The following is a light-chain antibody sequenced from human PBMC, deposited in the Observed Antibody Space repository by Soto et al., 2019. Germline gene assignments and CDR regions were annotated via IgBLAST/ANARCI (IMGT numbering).Light chain of an antibody. CDR1: SGSVSTSYY. CDR3: VLYMGSGIWV. CDR2: RTN. V-gene: IGLV8-61*01. Sequence: QTVVTQEPSFSVSPGRTVTLTCGLSSGSVSTSYYPSWYQQTPGQAPRTLIYRTNTRSSGVPDRFSGSILGNKAALTITGAQADDESDYYCVLYMGSGIWVFGGGTKLTAL. J-gene: IGLJ3*02.